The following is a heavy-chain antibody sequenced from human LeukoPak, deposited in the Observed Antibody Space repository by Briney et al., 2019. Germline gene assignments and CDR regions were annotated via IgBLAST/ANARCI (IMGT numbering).Heavy chain of an antibody. V-gene: IGHV4-34*01. CDR2: INHSGST. D-gene: IGHD3-9*01. J-gene: IGHJ4*02. CDR3: ARAKLALRYFLHFDY. CDR1: GGSFSGYY. Sequence: SETLSLTCAVYGGSFSGYYWSWIRQPPGKGLEWIGEINHSGSTNYNPSLKSRVTISVDTSKNQFSLKLSSVTAADTAVYYCARAKLALRYFLHFDYWGQGTLVTVSS.